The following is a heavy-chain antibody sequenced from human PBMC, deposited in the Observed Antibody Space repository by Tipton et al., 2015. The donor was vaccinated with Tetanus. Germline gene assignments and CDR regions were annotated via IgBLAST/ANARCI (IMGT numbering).Heavy chain of an antibody. D-gene: IGHD6-19*01. J-gene: IGHJ5*02. CDR2: ISYSGRT. CDR3: ASLPKHWLAPRGAP. V-gene: IGHV4-61*01. CDR1: GGSIRSDNYS. Sequence: LRLSCTVSGGSIRSDNYSWNWIRQPPGKGLEWLAYISYSGRTNSNYPLKSRITISQDTSKNQFSLRLTSVTAADTAVYYCASLPKHWLAPRGAPWGQGTLVTVSS.